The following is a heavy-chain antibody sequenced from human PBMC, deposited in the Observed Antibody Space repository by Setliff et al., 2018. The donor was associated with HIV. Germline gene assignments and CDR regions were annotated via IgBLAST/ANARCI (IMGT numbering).Heavy chain of an antibody. J-gene: IGHJ6*03. CDR2: IYYSGST. V-gene: IGHV4-31*03. Sequence: SETLSLTCTVSGGSISSGGYYWSWIRQHPGKGLEWIGYIYYSGSTYYNPSLKIRVTISIDTSKNQFSLKLSSVTAADTAVYYCARGLVVVTDSDYDTNYYYYYYMDVWGKGTTVTVSS. CDR3: ARGLVVVTDSDYDTNYYYYYYMDV. D-gene: IGHD5-12*01. CDR1: GGSISSGGYY.